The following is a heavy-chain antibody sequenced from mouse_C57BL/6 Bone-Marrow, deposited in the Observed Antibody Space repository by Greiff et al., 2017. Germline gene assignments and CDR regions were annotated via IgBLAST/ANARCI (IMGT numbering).Heavy chain of an antibody. Sequence: EVKLVESGGDLVKPGGSLTLSCAASGFTFSSYGMSWVRQTPDKRLEWVATISSGGSYTYYPDSVKGRFTISRDNAKNTLYLQMSSLKSEDTAMYYCARLITTVAYWGQGTLVTVSA. J-gene: IGHJ3*01. D-gene: IGHD1-1*01. V-gene: IGHV5-6*01. CDR2: ISSGGSYT. CDR3: ARLITTVAY. CDR1: GFTFSSYG.